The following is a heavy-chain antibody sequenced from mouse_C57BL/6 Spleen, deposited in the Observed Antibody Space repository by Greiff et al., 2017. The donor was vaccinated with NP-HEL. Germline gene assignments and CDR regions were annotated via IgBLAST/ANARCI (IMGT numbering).Heavy chain of an antibody. D-gene: IGHD2-3*01. CDR3: ASLYDGYPHAMDY. J-gene: IGHJ4*01. V-gene: IGHV2-2*01. CDR2: LWSGGST. Sequence: VQGVESGPGLVQPSQSLSITCTVSGFSLTSYGVHWVRQSPGKGLEWLGVLWSGGSTDYNAAFISRLSISKNNSTSQVFFKMNSLKPDDTAIYYCASLYDGYPHAMDYWGQGTSVTVSS. CDR1: GFSLTSYG.